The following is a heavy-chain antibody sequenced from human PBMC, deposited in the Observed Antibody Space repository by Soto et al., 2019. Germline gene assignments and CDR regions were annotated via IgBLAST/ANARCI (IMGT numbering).Heavy chain of an antibody. D-gene: IGHD3-3*01. CDR1: GGSFSGYY. CDR2: INHSGST. J-gene: IGHJ5*02. V-gene: IGHV4-34*01. CDR3: ARGPELLRFWEWLALSDGLDP. Sequence: QVQLQQWGAGLLKPSETLSLTCAVYGGSFSGYYWSWIRQPPGQGLEWIGEINHSGSTNYNPSVKGRVPISEDTSKNRISLKLSSVTAADTAVYYCARGPELLRFWEWLALSDGLDPWGQGTRVTVSS.